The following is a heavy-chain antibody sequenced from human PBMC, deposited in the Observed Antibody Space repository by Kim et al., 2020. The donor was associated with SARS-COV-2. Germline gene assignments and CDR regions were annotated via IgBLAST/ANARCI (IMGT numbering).Heavy chain of an antibody. CDR1: GFTFSSYA. V-gene: IGHV3-64*01. Sequence: GGSLRLSCAASGFTFSSYAMHWVRQAPGKGLEYVSAISSNGGSTYYANSVKGRFTISRDNSKNTLYLQMGSLRAEDMAVYYCARVGEDSSSWPSAFDYWGQGALVTVSS. J-gene: IGHJ4*02. CDR3: ARVGEDSSSWPSAFDY. D-gene: IGHD6-13*01. CDR2: ISSNGGST.